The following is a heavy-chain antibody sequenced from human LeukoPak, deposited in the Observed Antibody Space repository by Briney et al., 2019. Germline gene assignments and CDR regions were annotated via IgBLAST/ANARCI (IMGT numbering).Heavy chain of an antibody. CDR1: GGSISSGSYY. CDR2: IYTSGST. Sequence: SETLSLTCTVSGGSISSGSYYWSWIRQPAGKGLEWIGRIYTSGSTNYNPSLKSRVTISVDTSKNQFFLKLSSVTAADTAVYYCARVKYAFDIWGQGTMVTVSS. V-gene: IGHV4-61*02. CDR3: ARVKYAFDI. J-gene: IGHJ3*02. D-gene: IGHD3-22*01.